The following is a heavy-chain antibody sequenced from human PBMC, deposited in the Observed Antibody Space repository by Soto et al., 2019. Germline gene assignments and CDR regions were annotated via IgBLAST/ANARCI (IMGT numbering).Heavy chain of an antibody. J-gene: IGHJ4*02. D-gene: IGHD3-3*01. CDR2: INPNSGGT. Sequence: ASVKVSCKASGYTFTGYYMHWVRQAPGQGLEWMGWINPNSGGTNYAQKFQGWVTMTRDTSISTAYMELSRLRSDDTAVYYCARAIGDFWSGYYSGFGYWGQGTLVTVSS. CDR3: ARAIGDFWSGYYSGFGY. CDR1: GYTFTGYY. V-gene: IGHV1-2*04.